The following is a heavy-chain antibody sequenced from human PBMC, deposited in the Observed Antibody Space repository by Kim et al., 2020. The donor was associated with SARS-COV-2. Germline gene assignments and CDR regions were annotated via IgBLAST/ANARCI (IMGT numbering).Heavy chain of an antibody. V-gene: IGHV1-18*01. J-gene: IGHJ4*02. CDR3: ARQAVAGSFDY. D-gene: IGHD6-19*01. Sequence: ASVKVSCKASGYTFGSYGLTWVRQAPGQGLEWMGWISGFNGNTNYAQKFQGTVTITTDTSTSTAYMELRSLRSDDTAVYYCARQAVAGSFDYWGQGTLVTVSS. CDR1: GYTFGSYG. CDR2: ISGFNGNT.